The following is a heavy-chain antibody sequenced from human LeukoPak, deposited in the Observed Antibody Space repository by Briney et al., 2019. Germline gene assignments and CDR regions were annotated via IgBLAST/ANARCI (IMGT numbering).Heavy chain of an antibody. Sequence: GGSLRLSCAASGFTFDDYAMHWVRQAPGKGLEWVSGISRNSGSIGYADSVKGRFTISRDNAKNSLYLQMNSLRAEDTALYYCAKDRGIVVVPAAIGDYYGMDVWGQGTTVTVSS. J-gene: IGHJ6*02. CDR3: AKDRGIVVVPAAIGDYYGMDV. CDR1: GFTFDDYA. CDR2: ISRNSGSI. V-gene: IGHV3-9*01. D-gene: IGHD2-2*01.